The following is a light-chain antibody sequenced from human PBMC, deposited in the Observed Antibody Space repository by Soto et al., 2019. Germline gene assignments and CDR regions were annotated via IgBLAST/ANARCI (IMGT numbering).Light chain of an antibody. CDR3: ISYTTSSTSYV. J-gene: IGLJ1*01. CDR1: SSDVGLYNY. CDR2: EVS. Sequence: QSALTQPASVSGSPGQSITISCTGTSSDVGLYNYVSWYQQHPGKAPKLMIFEVSNRPSGVSNRFSASKSGNTASLTISGLQAEDEADYYCISYTTSSTSYVFGTGTKVTVL. V-gene: IGLV2-14*01.